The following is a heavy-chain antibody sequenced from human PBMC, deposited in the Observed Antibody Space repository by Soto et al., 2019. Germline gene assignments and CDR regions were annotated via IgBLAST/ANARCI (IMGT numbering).Heavy chain of an antibody. D-gene: IGHD3-9*01. V-gene: IGHV3-23*01. J-gene: IGHJ4*02. Sequence: GGSLRLSCAASGFTFSSYAMSWVRQAPGKGLEWVSAISGSGGSTYYADSVKGRFTISRDNSKNTLYLQMNSLRAEDTAVYYCAKVGRTYYDILTGAPTFDYWGQGTLVTVSS. CDR1: GFTFSSYA. CDR2: ISGSGGST. CDR3: AKVGRTYYDILTGAPTFDY.